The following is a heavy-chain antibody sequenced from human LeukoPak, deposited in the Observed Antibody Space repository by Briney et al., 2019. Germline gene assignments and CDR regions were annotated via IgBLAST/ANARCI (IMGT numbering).Heavy chain of an antibody. J-gene: IGHJ6*03. D-gene: IGHD3-10*01. V-gene: IGHV1-18*01. CDR3: ARYGSGSSYYYYYYMDV. CDR1: GYTFTSYG. CDR2: ISAYNGNT. Sequence: ASVKVSCKASGYTFTSYGISWLRQAPGQGLEWMGWISAYNGNTNYAQKLQGRVTMTTDTSTSTAYMELRSLRSDDTAVYYCARYGSGSSYYYYYYMDVWGKGTTVTVSS.